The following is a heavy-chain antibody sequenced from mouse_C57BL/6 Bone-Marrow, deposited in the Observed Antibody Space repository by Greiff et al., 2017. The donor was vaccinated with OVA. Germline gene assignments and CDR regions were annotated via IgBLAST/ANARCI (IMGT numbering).Heavy chain of an antibody. CDR2: IDPSDSYT. J-gene: IGHJ2*01. D-gene: IGHD1-1*01. V-gene: IGHV1-59*01. CDR1: GYTFTSYW. Sequence: QVQLQQPGAELVRPGTSVKLSCKASGYTFTSYWMHWVKQRPGQGLEWIGVIDPSDSYTNYNQKFKGKATLTVDTSSSTAYMQLSSLTSEDSAVYYCAREGLFITTVVADFDYWGQGTTLTVSS. CDR3: AREGLFITTVVADFDY.